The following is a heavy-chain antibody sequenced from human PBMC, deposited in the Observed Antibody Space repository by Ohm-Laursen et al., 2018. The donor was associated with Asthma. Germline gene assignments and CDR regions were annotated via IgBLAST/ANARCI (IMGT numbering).Heavy chain of an antibody. V-gene: IGHV4-59*12. CDR2: TYHSGST. D-gene: IGHD6-13*01. J-gene: IGHJ4*02. CDR1: GASFSTYY. Sequence: GTLSLTCPLSGASFSTYYWGWIRQPPGKGLEWIGHTYHSGSTYYNPSLKSRVAISVDRSKNQFSLTLSSVTASDTAIYYCARVSSSWFDFWSQGTLVTVSS. CDR3: ARVSSSWFDF.